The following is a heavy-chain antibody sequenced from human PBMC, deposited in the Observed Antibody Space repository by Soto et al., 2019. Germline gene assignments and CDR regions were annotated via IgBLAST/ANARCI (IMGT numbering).Heavy chain of an antibody. CDR3: ARSLGAYFDASGYPTFDH. D-gene: IGHD3-22*01. CDR1: GFTFSRYA. V-gene: IGHV3-23*01. J-gene: IGHJ4*02. Sequence: GGSLRLSCAASGFTFSRYAMSWVRQAPGKGLEWVSAITGPGGATYYADSVKGRFAISRDSSKNTLSLQMNRLRAADTAVYYCARSLGAYFDASGYPTFDHWGQGTLVTVSS. CDR2: ITGPGGAT.